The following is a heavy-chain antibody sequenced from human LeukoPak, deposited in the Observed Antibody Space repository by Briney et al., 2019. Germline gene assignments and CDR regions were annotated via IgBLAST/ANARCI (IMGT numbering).Heavy chain of an antibody. CDR1: GYTFTSYG. CDR2: ISAYNGNT. J-gene: IGHJ4*02. CDR3: ARDPPCSGGSCYQVDY. Sequence: ASVKVSCKASGYTFTSYGISWVRQAPGQGLEWMGWISAYNGNTNYAQKLQGRVTMTTDTSTSTAYMELRSLRFDDTAVYYCARDPPCSGGSCYQVDYWGQGTLVTVSS. D-gene: IGHD2-15*01. V-gene: IGHV1-18*01.